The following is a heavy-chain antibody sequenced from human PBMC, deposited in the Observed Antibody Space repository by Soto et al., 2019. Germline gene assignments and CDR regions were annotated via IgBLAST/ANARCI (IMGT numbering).Heavy chain of an antibody. CDR1: SGSIFSSNW. CDR3: ESHLVMTGTRGFDH. Sequence: QVQLQESGPGLVTPSGTLSLTCAVSSGSIFSSNWWSWVRQPPGKGLEWIGEIRNNGGAANYNPSLRSRVIISVDTSKNEFSLKLFSVTAADTAVYYCESHLVMTGTRGFDHWGLGTLVTVSS. CDR2: IRNNGGAA. J-gene: IGHJ4*02. D-gene: IGHD3-9*01. V-gene: IGHV4-4*02.